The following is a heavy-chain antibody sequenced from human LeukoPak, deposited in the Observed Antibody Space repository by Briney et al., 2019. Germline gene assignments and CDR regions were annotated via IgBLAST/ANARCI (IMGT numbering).Heavy chain of an antibody. CDR1: GFTFSSYE. J-gene: IGHJ4*02. D-gene: IGHD1-26*01. CDR3: ARDWPSGLLIDY. CDR2: ISSSGSTI. V-gene: IGHV3-48*03. Sequence: GGSLRLSCAASGFTFSSYEMNWVRQAPGKGLEWVSYISSSGSTIYYADSVKGRFTISRDNAKNSLYLQMNSLRAEDTAVYYCARDWPSGLLIDYWGQGTLVTVSS.